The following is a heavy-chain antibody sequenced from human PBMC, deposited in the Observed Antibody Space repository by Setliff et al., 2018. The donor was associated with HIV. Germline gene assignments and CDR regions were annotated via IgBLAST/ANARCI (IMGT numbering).Heavy chain of an antibody. CDR1: GGSISGHY. CDR3: VRGYCGSTTCYDDYYYMDV. Sequence: PSETLSLTCTVSGGSISGHYWSWIRQPPGKGLEWIAYIFYTGNTNYNPSLKSRVTISVDTSKNQFFLKLSSVTAADTAVYYCVRGYCGSTTCYDDYYYMDVWGKGSTVTVSS. CDR2: IFYTGNT. V-gene: IGHV4-59*11. D-gene: IGHD2-2*01. J-gene: IGHJ6*03.